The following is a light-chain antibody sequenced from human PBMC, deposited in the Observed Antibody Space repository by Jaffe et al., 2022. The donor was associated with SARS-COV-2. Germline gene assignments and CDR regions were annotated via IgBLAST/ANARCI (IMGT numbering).Light chain of an antibody. Sequence: EIVLTQSPATLSLSPGERGTLSCRASQSVSTFLAWYQQKPGQAPRLLIYDASNRATGIPARFSGSGSGTDFTLTINNLEPEDFAIYYCQQRSNWPLTFGPGTKVDMK. CDR1: QSVSTF. V-gene: IGKV3-11*01. J-gene: IGKJ3*01. CDR3: QQRSNWPLT. CDR2: DAS.